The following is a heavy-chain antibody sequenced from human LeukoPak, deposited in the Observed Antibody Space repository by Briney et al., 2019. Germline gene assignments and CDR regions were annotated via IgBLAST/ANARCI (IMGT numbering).Heavy chain of an antibody. V-gene: IGHV1-24*01. CDR3: ATSLRVAGPIGGFDP. Sequence: DSVKVSCKVSGYTLTELSMHWVRQPPGKGLEWMGGFDPEDGETIYAQKFQGRDTMTEDTSTDTAYMELSSLRSEDTAVYYCATSLRVAGPIGGFDPWGQGTLVTVSS. J-gene: IGHJ5*02. CDR1: GYTLTELS. CDR2: FDPEDGET. D-gene: IGHD2-15*01.